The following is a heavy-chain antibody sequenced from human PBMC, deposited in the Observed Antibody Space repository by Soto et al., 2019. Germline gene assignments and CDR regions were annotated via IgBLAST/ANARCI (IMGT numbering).Heavy chain of an antibody. J-gene: IGHJ4*02. CDR3: ARSGLEDCSGGSCRYRAFDY. CDR2: IYSGGST. CDR1: GFTVSSNY. V-gene: IGHV3-53*01. D-gene: IGHD2-15*01. Sequence: GGSLRLSCAASGFTVSSNYMSWVRQAPGKGLEWVSVIYSGGSTYYADSVKGRFTISRDNSKNTLYLQMNSLRAEDTAVYYCARSGLEDCSGGSCRYRAFDYWGQGTLVTVPQ.